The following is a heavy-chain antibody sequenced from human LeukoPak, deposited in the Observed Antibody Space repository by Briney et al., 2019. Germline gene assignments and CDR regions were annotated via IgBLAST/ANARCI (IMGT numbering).Heavy chain of an antibody. D-gene: IGHD6-13*01. J-gene: IGHJ4*02. CDR2: ISSTGNTI. CDR3: AGRGSNSWALGY. V-gene: IGHV3-48*02. CDR1: GFTFSSYS. Sequence: SGGSPRLSCAASGFTFSSYSMNWVRQAPGKGLEWVSYISSTGNTIYYADSVKGRFTLSRDNAKNSLYLQMNSLRDEDTAVYYCAGRGSNSWALGYWGQGTLVTVSS.